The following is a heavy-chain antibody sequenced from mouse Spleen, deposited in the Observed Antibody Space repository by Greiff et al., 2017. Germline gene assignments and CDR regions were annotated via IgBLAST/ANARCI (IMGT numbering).Heavy chain of an antibody. D-gene: IGHD2-10*02. V-gene: IGHV1-19*01. CDR2: INPYNGGT. CDR1: GYTFTDYY. Sequence: VQLQQSGPVLVKPGASVKMSCKASGYTFTDYYMNWVKQSHGKSLEWIGVINPYNGGTSYNQKFKGKATLTVDKSSSTAYMELNSLTSEDSAVYYCARQYGNYEEFAYWGQGTLVTVSA. CDR3: ARQYGNYEEFAY. J-gene: IGHJ3*01.